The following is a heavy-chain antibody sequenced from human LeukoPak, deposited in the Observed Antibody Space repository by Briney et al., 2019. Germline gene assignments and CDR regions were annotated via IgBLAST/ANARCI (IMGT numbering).Heavy chain of an antibody. CDR2: IYYSGST. V-gene: IGHV4-59*01. D-gene: IGHD5-24*01. Sequence: MPSETLSLTCTVSGGSISSYYGSWIRQPPGKGLEWIGYIYYSGSTNYNPSLKSRVTISGDTSKNHFSLNLNSVTAVDTAVYYCAHSRDGYNFDYWGQGTLVTVSS. CDR3: AHSRDGYNFDY. CDR1: GGSISSYY. J-gene: IGHJ4*02.